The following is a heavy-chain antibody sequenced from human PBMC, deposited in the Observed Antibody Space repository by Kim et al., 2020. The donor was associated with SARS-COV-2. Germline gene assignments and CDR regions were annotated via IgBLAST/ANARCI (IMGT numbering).Heavy chain of an antibody. D-gene: IGHD3-10*01. Sequence: SVKVSCKASGGTFSSYAISWVRQAPGRGLEWMGGIIPIFGTANYAQKFQGRVTITADESTSTAYMELSSLRSEDTAVYYCARDSNYGSPSADPYYYGMDVWGQGTTVTVSS. CDR2: IIPIFGTA. J-gene: IGHJ6*02. CDR3: ARDSNYGSPSADPYYYGMDV. V-gene: IGHV1-69*13. CDR1: GGTFSSYA.